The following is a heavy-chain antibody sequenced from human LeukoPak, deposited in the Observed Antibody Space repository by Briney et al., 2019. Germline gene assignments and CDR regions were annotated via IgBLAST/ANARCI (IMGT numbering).Heavy chain of an antibody. CDR1: GFTFSSYA. CDR3: ARVGSGIVGASFDY. J-gene: IGHJ4*02. Sequence: GGSLRLSCAASGFTFSSYAMSWVRQAPGKGLEWVSAISGSGGSTYYADSVKGRFTISRDNAKNSLYLQMNSLRAEDTAVYYCARVGSGIVGASFDYWGQGTLVTVSS. D-gene: IGHD3-22*01. CDR2: ISGSGGST. V-gene: IGHV3-23*01.